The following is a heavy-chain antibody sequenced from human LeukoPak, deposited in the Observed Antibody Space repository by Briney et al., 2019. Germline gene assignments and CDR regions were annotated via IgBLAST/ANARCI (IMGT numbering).Heavy chain of an antibody. CDR1: GGSTSSSNW. D-gene: IGHD3-10*01. CDR3: ARDGYYYGSGSYSNSIDY. J-gene: IGHJ4*02. Sequence: SETLSLTCAVSGGSTSSSNWWSWVRQPPGKGLEWIGEIYHSGSTNYNPSLKSRVTISVDKSKNQFSLKLSSVTAADTAVYYYARDGYYYGSGSYSNSIDYWGQGTLVTVSS. V-gene: IGHV4-4*02. CDR2: IYHSGST.